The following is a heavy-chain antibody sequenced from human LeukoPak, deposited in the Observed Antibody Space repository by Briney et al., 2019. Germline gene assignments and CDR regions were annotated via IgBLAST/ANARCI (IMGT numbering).Heavy chain of an antibody. V-gene: IGHV1-69*06. D-gene: IGHD3-10*01. Sequence: SVKVSCKASGGTFSSYAISWVRQAPGQGLEWMGGIIPIFGTANYAQKFQGRVTITAHKPTSTAYMELSSLRSEDTAVYYCEKSSDMVRGLPYYYYMDVWGKGNTVNVSS. J-gene: IGHJ6*03. CDR2: IIPIFGTA. CDR1: GGTFSSYA. CDR3: EKSSDMVRGLPYYYYMDV.